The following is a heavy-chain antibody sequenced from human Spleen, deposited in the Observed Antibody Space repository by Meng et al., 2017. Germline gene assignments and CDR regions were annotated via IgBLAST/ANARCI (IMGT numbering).Heavy chain of an antibody. V-gene: IGHV4-34*01. J-gene: IGHJ6*02. D-gene: IGHD5-12*01. CDR1: GGSIIGYY. Sequence: SETLSLTCTVSGGSIIGYYWSWIRQPPGKGLEWIGEINHSGSTNYNPSLKSRVTISVDASKNQFSLKLSSVTAADTAVYYCARGYSGYDLEYYYYYGMDVWGQGTTVTVSS. CDR3: ARGYSGYDLEYYYYYGMDV. CDR2: INHSGST.